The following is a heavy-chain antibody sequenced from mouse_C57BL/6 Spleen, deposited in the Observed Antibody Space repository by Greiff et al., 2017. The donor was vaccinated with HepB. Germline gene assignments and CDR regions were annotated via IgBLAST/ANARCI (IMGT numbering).Heavy chain of an antibody. CDR3: ARYSGSSYAMDY. J-gene: IGHJ4*01. Sequence: EVKLEESGGGLVQPGGSLSLSCAASGFTFTDYYMSWVRQPPGKALEWLGFIRNKANGYTTEYSASVKGRFTISRDNSQSILYLQMNALRAEDSATYHCARYSGSSYAMDYWGQGTSVTVSS. D-gene: IGHD1-1*01. CDR1: GFTFTDYY. V-gene: IGHV7-3*01. CDR2: IRNKANGYTT.